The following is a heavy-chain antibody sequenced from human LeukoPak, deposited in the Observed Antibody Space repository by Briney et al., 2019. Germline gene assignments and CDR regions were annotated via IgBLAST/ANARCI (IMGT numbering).Heavy chain of an antibody. D-gene: IGHD5-18*01. CDR1: GFTFSSYW. CDR2: IKQDGSEK. J-gene: IGHJ3*02. Sequence: PGGSLRLSCAASGFTFSSYWMSWVRQAPGKGLEWVANIKQDGSEKYYVDSVKGRFTISRDNAKNSLYLQLNSLRAEDTALYYGAREADTAMVGDAFYIWGQGTMVTVSS. V-gene: IGHV3-7*01. CDR3: AREADTAMVGDAFYI.